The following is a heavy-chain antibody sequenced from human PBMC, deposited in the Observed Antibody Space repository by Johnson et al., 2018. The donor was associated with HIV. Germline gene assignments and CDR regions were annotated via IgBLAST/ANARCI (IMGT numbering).Heavy chain of an antibody. V-gene: IGHV3-30*18. J-gene: IGHJ3*01. Sequence: QVQLVESGGGLTQPAGSLRLSCPASGFTFSNYGTHWVRQAPGKGLVWVAVITFAASDTYYADSVKGRVTISRADSKNTLYLQMNSLRTDDTALYYCAKDGHSYESGSQHYPFHEFDVWGQGTMVAVSS. CDR1: GFTFSNYG. CDR2: ITFAASDT. D-gene: IGHD3-10*01. CDR3: AKDGHSYESGSQHYPFHEFDV.